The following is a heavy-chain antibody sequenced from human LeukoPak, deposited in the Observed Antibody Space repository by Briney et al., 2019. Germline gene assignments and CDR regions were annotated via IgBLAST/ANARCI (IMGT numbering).Heavy chain of an antibody. D-gene: IGHD3-10*01. CDR3: ARDTSPSYFGSFDY. CDR2: ISSGSTTI. Sequence: PGGSLRLSCAASGFSFNRHSMSWVRQAPGEGLEWVSFISSGSTTIYYADFVKGRFTISRDNSKNTLYLQMNSLRAEDTAVYYCARDTSPSYFGSFDYWGQGTLVTVSS. V-gene: IGHV3-48*01. J-gene: IGHJ4*02. CDR1: GFSFNRHS.